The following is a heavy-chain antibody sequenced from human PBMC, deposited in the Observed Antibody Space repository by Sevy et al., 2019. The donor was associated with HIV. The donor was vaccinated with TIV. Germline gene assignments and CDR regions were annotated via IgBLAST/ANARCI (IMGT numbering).Heavy chain of an antibody. D-gene: IGHD3-22*01. CDR1: GFTFGDYA. J-gene: IGHJ4*02. Sequence: GGSLRLSCTASGFTFGDYAMNWFRQAPGKGLEWVGFIRSKAYGGTTEYAASVKGRFTISRDDSKSIAYLQMNSLKTENTAVYYCTRGSGYYDSSGYDYWGQGTLVTVSS. V-gene: IGHV3-49*03. CDR2: IRSKAYGGTT. CDR3: TRGSGYYDSSGYDY.